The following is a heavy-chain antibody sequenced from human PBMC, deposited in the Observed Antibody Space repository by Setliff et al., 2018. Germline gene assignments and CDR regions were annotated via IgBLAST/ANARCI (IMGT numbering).Heavy chain of an antibody. CDR3: VRDLHWGFDY. CDR2: ISSSSSYI. V-gene: IGHV3-21*01. CDR1: GFTFSGYY. Sequence: GGSLRLSCAASGFTFSGYYMQWVRQAPGKGLEWVSSISSSSSYIYYADSVKGRFTISRDNAKNSLYLQMNSLRAEDTAVYYCVRDLHWGFDYWGLGTLVTVSS. J-gene: IGHJ4*02. D-gene: IGHD7-27*01.